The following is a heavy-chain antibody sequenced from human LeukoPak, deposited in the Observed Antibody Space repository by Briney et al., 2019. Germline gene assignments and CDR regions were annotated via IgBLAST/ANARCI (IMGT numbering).Heavy chain of an antibody. V-gene: IGHV3-48*04. CDR1: VLTFSSYS. CDR3: ARVGTQLVGPFDY. D-gene: IGHD6-13*01. J-gene: IGHJ4*02. Sequence: PGGSLRLSGAASVLTFSSYSLDGVGKAPGKGLEGVSYISSSSSTIYYADSVKGRFTISRDNAKNSLYLQMNSLRAEDTAVYYCARVGTQLVGPFDYWGQGTLVTVSS. CDR2: ISSSSSTI.